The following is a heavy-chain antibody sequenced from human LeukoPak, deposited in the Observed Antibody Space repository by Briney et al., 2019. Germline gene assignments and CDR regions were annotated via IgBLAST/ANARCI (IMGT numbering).Heavy chain of an antibody. Sequence: GGSLRLSCAASGFTFDNYDMSWVRQAPGKGLEWVSGINWNGGSTGYADSVKGRFTISRDNAKNSLYLQMNSLRAEDTALYYCARRGSGNLYYYYYMDVWGKGTTVTVSS. CDR3: ARRGSGNLYYYYYMDV. CDR2: INWNGGST. V-gene: IGHV3-20*04. D-gene: IGHD1-14*01. CDR1: GFTFDNYD. J-gene: IGHJ6*03.